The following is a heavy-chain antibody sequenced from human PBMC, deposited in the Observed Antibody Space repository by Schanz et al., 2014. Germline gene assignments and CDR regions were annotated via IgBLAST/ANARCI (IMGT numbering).Heavy chain of an antibody. J-gene: IGHJ4*02. D-gene: IGHD4-17*01. Sequence: EVQLVESGGGLVQPGGSLRLSCAASGFTISSYSMNWVRQGTGKGLEWVSTIGYLGDTYYPDSVKGRFTISRDRFQNTLYLRMSSLRAEVTAVYYCARPRFDYGEVDYWGQGTLVTVSS. CDR2: IGYLGDT. V-gene: IGHV3-13*01. CDR3: ARPRFDYGEVDY. CDR1: GFTISSYS.